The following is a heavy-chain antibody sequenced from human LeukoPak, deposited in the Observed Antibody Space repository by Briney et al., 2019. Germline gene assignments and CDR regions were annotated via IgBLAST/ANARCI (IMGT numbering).Heavy chain of an antibody. J-gene: IGHJ3*02. CDR2: IYTSGST. V-gene: IGHV4-61*02. Sequence: SETLSLTCTVSGGSISSGSYYWSWIRQPAGKGLEWIGRIYTSGSTNYNPSLKSRVTISVDTSKNQFSLKLSSVTAADTAVYYCAWGVRQDAFDIWGQGTMVTVSS. D-gene: IGHD3-16*01. CDR3: AWGVRQDAFDI. CDR1: GGSISSGSYY.